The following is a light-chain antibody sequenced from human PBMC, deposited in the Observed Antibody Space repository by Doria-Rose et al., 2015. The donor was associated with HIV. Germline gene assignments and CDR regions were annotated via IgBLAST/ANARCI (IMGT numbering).Light chain of an antibody. CDR2: WAS. Sequence: SPQKNYFAWYQQKAGQPPNLLIYWASTRESGVPDRFSGSGSGTDFTLTISSLQAEDVAVYYCQQYFTTPRTFGQGTKVEI. CDR3: QQYFTTPRT. CDR1: SPQKNY. J-gene: IGKJ1*01. V-gene: IGKV4-1*01.